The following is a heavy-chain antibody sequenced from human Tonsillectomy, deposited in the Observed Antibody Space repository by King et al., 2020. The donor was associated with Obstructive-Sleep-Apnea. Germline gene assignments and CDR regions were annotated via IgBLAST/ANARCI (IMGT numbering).Heavy chain of an antibody. CDR1: GFTFSSYW. V-gene: IGHV3-74*01. D-gene: IGHD2-2*01. J-gene: IGHJ6*02. CDR3: ARDRDCRSTSCLYGMDV. CDR2: INSDGSTT. Sequence: VQLVESGGGLVQPGGSLRLSCAASGFTFSSYWMHWVRQAPGKGLVWVSRINSDGSTTTYADSVKGRITISRDNAKNTLHLQMSSPRAEETAVYFFARDRDCRSTSCLYGMDVWGQGTTVTVSS.